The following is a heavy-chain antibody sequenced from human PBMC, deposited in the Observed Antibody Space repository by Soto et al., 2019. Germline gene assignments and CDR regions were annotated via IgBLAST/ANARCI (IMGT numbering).Heavy chain of an antibody. J-gene: IGHJ4*02. V-gene: IGHV4-30-4*01. CDR1: GGSISSGDYY. D-gene: IGHD3-10*01. CDR2: TYYSGST. CDR3: ARSGRWLQSYYFDY. Sequence: TLSLTCTVSGGSISSGDYYWSWIRQPPGKGLEWIGYTYYSGSTYYNPSLKSRVTISVDTSKNQFSLKLSSVTAADTAVYYCARSGRWLQSYYFDYWGQGTLVT.